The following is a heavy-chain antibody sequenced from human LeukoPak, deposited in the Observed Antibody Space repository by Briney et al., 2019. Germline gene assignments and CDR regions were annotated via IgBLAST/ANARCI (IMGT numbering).Heavy chain of an antibody. Sequence: SESLSLTCTVSGGSISSYYWSWIRQPPGKGLEWIGYIYYSGSTNYNPSLKSRVTISVDTPKNQFSLKLSSVTAADTAVYYCARDIVAVIWGQGTLVTVSS. J-gene: IGHJ4*02. CDR2: IYYSGST. CDR1: GGSISSYY. D-gene: IGHD5-12*01. CDR3: ARDIVAVI. V-gene: IGHV4-59*01.